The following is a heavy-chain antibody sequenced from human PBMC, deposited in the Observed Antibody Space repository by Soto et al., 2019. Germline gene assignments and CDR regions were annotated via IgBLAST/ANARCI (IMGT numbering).Heavy chain of an antibody. J-gene: IGHJ4*02. CDR1: GYTFVDYF. CDR2: ITPFNGNT. Sequence: ASVKVSCKTSGYTFVDYFIHWVRQAPGQALEWMGWITPFNGNTKYAQKFQDRVTFTGDTSLNTAYMELSSLRSDDTAMFYCASGRYDASGYFDYWGQGTLVTVSS. CDR3: ASGRYDASGYFDY. V-gene: IGHV1-45*02. D-gene: IGHD3-22*01.